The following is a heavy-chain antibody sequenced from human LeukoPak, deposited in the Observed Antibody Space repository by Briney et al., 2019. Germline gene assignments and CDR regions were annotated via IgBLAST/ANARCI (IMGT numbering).Heavy chain of an antibody. CDR2: IYYSGST. CDR3: ARDRNSYYDFWSGSPADAFDI. D-gene: IGHD3-3*01. Sequence: SETLSLTCTVSGVSISSGGYYWSWIRQHPGKGLEWIGYIYYSGSTYYNPSLKSRVTISVDTSKNQFSLKLSSVTAADTAVYYCARDRNSYYDFWSGSPADAFDIWGQGTMVTVSS. V-gene: IGHV4-31*03. CDR1: GVSISSGGYY. J-gene: IGHJ3*02.